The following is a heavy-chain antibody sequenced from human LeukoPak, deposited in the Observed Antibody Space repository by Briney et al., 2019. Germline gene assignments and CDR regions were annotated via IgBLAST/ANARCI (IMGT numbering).Heavy chain of an antibody. CDR2: MNPNSGNT. J-gene: IGHJ6*02. CDR1: GYTFTSYD. V-gene: IGHV1-8*01. CDR3: ARRPRGGYYYYGMDV. Sequence: ASVKVSCKASGYTFTSYDIHWVRQATGQGLEWMGWMNPNSGNTDYAQKFQGRVTMTRNTSISTAYMELSSLRSEDTAVYYCARRPRGGYYYYGMDVWGQGTTVTVSS. D-gene: IGHD3-16*01.